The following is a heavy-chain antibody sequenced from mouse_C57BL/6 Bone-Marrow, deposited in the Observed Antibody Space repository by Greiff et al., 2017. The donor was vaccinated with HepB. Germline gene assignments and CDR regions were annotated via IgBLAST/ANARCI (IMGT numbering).Heavy chain of an antibody. Sequence: EVMLVESGGGLVQPGGSLKLSCAASGFTFSDYYMYWVRQTPEKRLEWVAYISNGGGSTYYPDTVKGRFTISRDNAKNTLYLQMSRLKSEDTAMYYCARLSGWGFDYWGQGTTLTVSS. V-gene: IGHV5-12*01. CDR3: ARLSGWGFDY. D-gene: IGHD1-2*01. CDR1: GFTFSDYY. J-gene: IGHJ2*01. CDR2: ISNGGGST.